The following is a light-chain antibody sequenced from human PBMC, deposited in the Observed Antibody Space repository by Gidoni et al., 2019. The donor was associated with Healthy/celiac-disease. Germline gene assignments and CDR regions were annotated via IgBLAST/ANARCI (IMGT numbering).Light chain of an antibody. CDR3: QQRSNWPPTVT. CDR1: QSVSSY. Sequence: EIVLTQSPATLSLSPGERATLSCRASQSVSSYLAWYQQKPGQAPRLLIYDASNSATGIPARFSGSGSGTDFTLTISSLEPEDFAVYYCQQRSNWPPTVTFXQXTRLEIK. J-gene: IGKJ5*01. CDR2: DAS. V-gene: IGKV3-11*01.